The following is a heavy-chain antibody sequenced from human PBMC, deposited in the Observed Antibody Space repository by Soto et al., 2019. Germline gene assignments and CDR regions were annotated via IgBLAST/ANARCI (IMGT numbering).Heavy chain of an antibody. CDR2: IWYDGSNK. CDR1: GFTFSSYG. D-gene: IGHD3-10*01. J-gene: IGHJ5*02. V-gene: IGHV3-33*01. CDR3: ASDSLWVYGSGSYSGKNWFDP. Sequence: QVQLVESGGGVVQPGRSLRLSCAASGFTFSSYGMHWVRQAPGKGLEWVAVIWYDGSNKYYADSVKGRFTISRDNSKNTLYLQMNSLRAEDTAVYYCASDSLWVYGSGSYSGKNWFDPWGQGTLVTVSS.